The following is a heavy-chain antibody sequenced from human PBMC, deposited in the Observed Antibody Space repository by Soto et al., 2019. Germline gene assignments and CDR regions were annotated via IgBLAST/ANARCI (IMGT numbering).Heavy chain of an antibody. CDR2: IYYSGIT. J-gene: IGHJ4*02. V-gene: IGHV4-39*07. CDR1: GGSISSSSYY. D-gene: IGHD4-17*01. Sequence: SETLSLTCTVSGGSISSSSYYWGWIRQPPGKGLEWIGSIYYSGITYYNPSLKSRVTISLDTSKNQFSLKLSSVTAADTAVYYCARIYGDYADYWGQGTLVTVS. CDR3: ARIYGDYADY.